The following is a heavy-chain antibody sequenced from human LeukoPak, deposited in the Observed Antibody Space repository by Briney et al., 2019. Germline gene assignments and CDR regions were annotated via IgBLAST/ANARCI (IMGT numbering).Heavy chain of an antibody. V-gene: IGHV3-11*01. D-gene: IGHD4-11*01. CDR3: VAQYLVYDY. Sequence: GGSLRLSCAASGITFSNLYMNWIRQAPGQGLDWIAYINTRGVVIYYTDSVKGRFTISSENANNSLYLQMNSRRVEDTAVYYCVAQYLVYDYWGQGSLVTVS. CDR2: INTRGVVI. CDR1: GITFSNLY. J-gene: IGHJ4*02.